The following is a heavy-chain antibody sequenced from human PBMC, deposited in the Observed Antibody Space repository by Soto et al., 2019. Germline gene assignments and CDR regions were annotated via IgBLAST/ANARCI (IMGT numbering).Heavy chain of an antibody. V-gene: IGHV4-59*01. D-gene: IGHD1-26*01. J-gene: IGHJ6*02. CDR2: IYYSGST. CDR3: ARDRFSGGSLVDYYGMDV. CDR1: GDSITHYY. Sequence: QVQLQESGPGLLKPWETLSLTCTVSGDSITHYYWSWIRQPPGKGLEWIGYIYYSGSTTYNPSLKNRVTISIETSKNQFALMRNSVTAADAAVYYFARDRFSGGSLVDYYGMDVWGQGTTVTFSS.